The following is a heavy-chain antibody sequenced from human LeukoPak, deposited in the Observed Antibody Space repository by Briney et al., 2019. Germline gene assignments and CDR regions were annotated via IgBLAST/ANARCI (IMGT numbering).Heavy chain of an antibody. CDR3: ARTLWPGDYFDY. Sequence: PGGSLRLSCAASGFTFSSHWMSWVRQAPGKGLEWVANIKQDGSEKYYVDSVKGRFTISRDNAKNSLYLQMNSLRAEDTAVYYCARTLWPGDYFDYWGQGTLVTVSS. CDR1: GFTFSSHW. V-gene: IGHV3-7*01. D-gene: IGHD3-10*02. J-gene: IGHJ4*02. CDR2: IKQDGSEK.